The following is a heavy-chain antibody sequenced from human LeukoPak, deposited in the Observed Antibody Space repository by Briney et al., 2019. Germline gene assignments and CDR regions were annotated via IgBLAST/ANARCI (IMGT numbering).Heavy chain of an antibody. CDR2: IYHSGSI. Sequence: SETLSLTCTVSGGSIRSNNYYWGWIRQPPGKGLEWIGEIYHSGSINYNPSLKSRVTISVDKSKNQISLDLSSVTAADTAVYYCARRAGTAVITYYFDYWGQGTLVTVSS. CDR3: ARRAGTAVITYYFDY. D-gene: IGHD4-11*01. CDR1: GGSIRSNNYY. V-gene: IGHV4-39*07. J-gene: IGHJ4*02.